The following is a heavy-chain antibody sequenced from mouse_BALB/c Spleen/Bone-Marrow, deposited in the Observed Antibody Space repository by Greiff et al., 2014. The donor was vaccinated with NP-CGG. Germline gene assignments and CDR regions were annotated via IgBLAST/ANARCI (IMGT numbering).Heavy chain of an antibody. V-gene: IGHV5-6-4*01. CDR1: GFTFSSYT. CDR3: TRDLYDGYYYYAMDY. Sequence: DVQLQESGGGLVKPGGSLKLSCAASGFTFSSYTMSWVRQTPEKRLEWVATISSGGSYTYYPDSVKGRFTISRDNAKNTLYLQMSSLKSEDTAMYYCTRDLYDGYYYYAMDYWGQGTSVTASS. D-gene: IGHD2-3*01. J-gene: IGHJ4*01. CDR2: ISSGGSYT.